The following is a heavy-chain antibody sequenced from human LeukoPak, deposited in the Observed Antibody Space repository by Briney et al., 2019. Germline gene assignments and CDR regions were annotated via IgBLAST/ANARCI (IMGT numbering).Heavy chain of an antibody. J-gene: IGHJ6*02. D-gene: IGHD4-4*01. CDR2: IYSGGST. CDR3: ARSPPITTLYYYYYYGMDV. V-gene: IGHV3-53*01. Sequence: PGGSLRLSCAASGFTVSSNYMSWVRRAPGKGLEWVSVIYSGGSTYYADSVKGRFTISRDNSKNTLYLQMNSLRAEDTAVYYCARSPPITTLYYYYYYGMDVWGQGTTVTVSS. CDR1: GFTVSSNY.